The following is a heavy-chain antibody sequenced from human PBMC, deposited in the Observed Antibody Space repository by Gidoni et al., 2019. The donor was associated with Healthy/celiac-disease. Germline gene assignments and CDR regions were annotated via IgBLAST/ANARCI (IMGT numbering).Heavy chain of an antibody. J-gene: IGHJ4*02. CDR3: TTEHPQTYYDSSCTFDY. V-gene: IGHV3-15*01. CDR1: GVQSSHDW. Sequence: EVRLVASGGGWVKPGGYLKLSSSASGVQSSHDWMRWVRQAPGKGLECVGRVKSQTDGGTTDYPAPVNGRFTIARDDSRNTLSLQMNSLKTEDTAVYYCTTEHPQTYYDSSCTFDYWGQGTLVTVSS. D-gene: IGHD3-22*01. CDR2: VKSQTDGGTT.